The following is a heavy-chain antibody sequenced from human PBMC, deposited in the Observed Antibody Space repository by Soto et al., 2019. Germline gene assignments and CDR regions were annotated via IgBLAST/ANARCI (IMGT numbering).Heavy chain of an antibody. V-gene: IGHV4-30-4*01. Sequence: QVQLQESGPGLVKPSQTLSLTCTVSGGSISSGDYYWSWIRQPPGKGLEWIAYIYYSGSTYYNPSLKSRVTISVDTSKNQFSLKLSSVTAADTAVYYCAREGYCSGGSCYPPYYYYGMDVWGQGTTVTVSS. CDR2: IYYSGST. CDR1: GGSISSGDYY. CDR3: AREGYCSGGSCYPPYYYYGMDV. D-gene: IGHD2-15*01. J-gene: IGHJ6*02.